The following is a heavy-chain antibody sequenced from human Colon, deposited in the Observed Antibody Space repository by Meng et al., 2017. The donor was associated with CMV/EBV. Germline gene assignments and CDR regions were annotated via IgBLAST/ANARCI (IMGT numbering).Heavy chain of an antibody. CDR1: GYTFTGHF. D-gene: IGHD2-8*01. J-gene: IGHJ4*02. CDR3: ARENGFRREGAGNLDY. Sequence: ASVKVSCKASGYTFTGHFIHWMRQAPGQGLEWMGWSNPNNGDTKYAQKFQGRVTVTRDTSITTAYMELSTLKSDDTAVYYCARENGFRREGAGNLDYWGQGTLVTVSS. V-gene: IGHV1-2*02. CDR2: SNPNNGDT.